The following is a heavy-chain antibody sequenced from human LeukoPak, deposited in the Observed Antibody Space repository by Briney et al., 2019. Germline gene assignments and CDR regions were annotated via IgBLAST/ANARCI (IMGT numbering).Heavy chain of an antibody. D-gene: IGHD3-10*01. CDR1: GFTFRSYA. CDR3: ARGVRYYGSGSLDY. CDR2: ISYDGSNK. V-gene: IGHV3-30-3*01. Sequence: GRSLRLSCAASGFTFRSYAMHWVRQAPGKGLEWVAVISYDGSNKYYADSVKVRFTISRDNSKNTLYLQMNSLRAEDTAVYYCARGVRYYGSGSLDYWGQGTLVTVSS. J-gene: IGHJ4*02.